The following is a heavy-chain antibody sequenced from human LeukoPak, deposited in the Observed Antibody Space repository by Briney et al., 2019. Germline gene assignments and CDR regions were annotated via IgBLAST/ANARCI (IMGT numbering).Heavy chain of an antibody. J-gene: IGHJ4*02. V-gene: IGHV4-39*01. CDR2: IYYSGST. D-gene: IGHD4-17*01. Sequence: ASETLSLTCTVSGGSISSSSYYWGWIRQPPGKGLEWIGSIYYSGSTYYNPSLKSRVTISVDTSKNQFSLKLSSVTAADTAVYYCARGKKEFLRGDYKFNYWGQGTLVTVSS. CDR3: ARGKKEFLRGDYKFNY. CDR1: GGSISSSSYY.